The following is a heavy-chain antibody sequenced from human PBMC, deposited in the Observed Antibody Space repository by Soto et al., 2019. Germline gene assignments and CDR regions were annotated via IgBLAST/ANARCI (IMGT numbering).Heavy chain of an antibody. V-gene: IGHV1-69*04. Sequence: QVQLVQSGAEVKRPGSSVKVSCKASGDTFNFHSINWVRQAPGLGLGWMGRVNPILSMSNFAQRFQGRVTMTADKSTSTAYMELSGLRSEDTAIYYCATSYGSGYRAFDYWGQGALVTVSS. J-gene: IGHJ4*02. CDR3: ATSYGSGYRAFDY. CDR1: GDTFNFHS. CDR2: VNPILSMS. D-gene: IGHD3-10*01.